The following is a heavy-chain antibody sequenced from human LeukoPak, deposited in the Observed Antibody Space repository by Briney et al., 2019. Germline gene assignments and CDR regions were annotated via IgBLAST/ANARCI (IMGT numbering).Heavy chain of an antibody. Sequence: GGSLSLSCAASGFTFSTYWMSWYRQAPGKGLEWVANIKKDGSTKYYVDSVKGRFTISRDNAGNSLYLQMSSLRAEDTAFYYCARPFSVHFDWDFWGQGTLVTVSS. CDR3: ARPFSVHFDWDF. J-gene: IGHJ4*02. V-gene: IGHV3-7*01. CDR2: IKKDGSTK. CDR1: GFTFSTYW. D-gene: IGHD3-9*01.